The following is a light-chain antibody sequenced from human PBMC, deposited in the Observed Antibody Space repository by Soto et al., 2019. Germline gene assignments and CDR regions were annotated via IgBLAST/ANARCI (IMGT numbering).Light chain of an antibody. CDR3: QQRSNWPPIT. Sequence: EIVLTQSPATLSLSPGERATLSCRASQSVDNDLAWYQQKPGQPPRLLIYDASTRATGIPARFSGSGSGTDFTLTISSLEPEDFAVYYCQQRSNWPPITFGQGTRLEI. CDR2: DAS. CDR1: QSVDND. J-gene: IGKJ5*01. V-gene: IGKV3-11*01.